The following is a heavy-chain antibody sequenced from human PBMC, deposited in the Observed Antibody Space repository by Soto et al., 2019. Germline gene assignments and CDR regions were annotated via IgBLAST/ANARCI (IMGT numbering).Heavy chain of an antibody. D-gene: IGHD2-21*02. CDR3: AKDQVDCGGDCPMNYYYSGMDV. Sequence: GGSLRLSCAAPGFTFSSYGMHWVRQAPGKGLEWVAVISYDGSNKYYADSVKGRFTISRDNSKNTLYLQMNSLRAEDTAVYYCAKDQVDCGGDCPMNYYYSGMDVWGQGTTVTVSS. CDR1: GFTFSSYG. V-gene: IGHV3-30*18. CDR2: ISYDGSNK. J-gene: IGHJ6*02.